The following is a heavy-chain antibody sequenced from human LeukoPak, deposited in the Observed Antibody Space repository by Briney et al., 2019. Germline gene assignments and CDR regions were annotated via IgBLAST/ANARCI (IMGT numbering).Heavy chain of an antibody. CDR1: GGSICSYY. CDR2: IYYSGST. Sequence: PSETLSLTCTVSGGSICSYYWSWIRQPPGKGVEWIGYIYYSGSTNYSPSLKSRVTISVDTSKNQFSLKLSSVTAADTAVYYCARDPQPRLWGQGTLVTVSS. V-gene: IGHV4-59*01. CDR3: ARDPQPRL. D-gene: IGHD2-2*01. J-gene: IGHJ4*02.